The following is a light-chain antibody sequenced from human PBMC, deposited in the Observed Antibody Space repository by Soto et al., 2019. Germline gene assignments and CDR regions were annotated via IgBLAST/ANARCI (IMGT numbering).Light chain of an antibody. CDR2: EVS. CDR1: SSEVGSYNR. J-gene: IGLJ1*01. CDR3: NSYTGSSTYV. Sequence: QSALTQPPSVSGSPGQSVAISCTGTSSEVGSYNRVSWYQQPPGAAPKLMIYEVSNRPSGVPDRFSGSKSGNTASLTISGLQAEDEADYYCNSYTGSSTYVFGTGTKVTVL. V-gene: IGLV2-18*02.